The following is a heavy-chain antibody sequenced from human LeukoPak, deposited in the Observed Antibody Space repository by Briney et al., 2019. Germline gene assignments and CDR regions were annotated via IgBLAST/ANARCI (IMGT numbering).Heavy chain of an antibody. V-gene: IGHV3-7*01. CDR2: IKQDGRDK. CDR3: ARGVTDYYDSSGYYPPNMSYFDY. J-gene: IGHJ4*02. Sequence: AGGSLRLSCAASGFTFSRFWMSWVRQAPGKGLEWVANIKQDGRDKYYVDSVKGRFTISRDNAKNSLYLQMSGLRAEDTAVYYCARGVTDYYDSSGYYPPNMSYFDYWGQGTLVTVSS. CDR1: GFTFSRFW. D-gene: IGHD3-22*01.